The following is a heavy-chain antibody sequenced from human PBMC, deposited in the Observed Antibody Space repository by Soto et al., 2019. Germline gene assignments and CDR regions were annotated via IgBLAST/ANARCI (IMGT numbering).Heavy chain of an antibody. J-gene: IGHJ5*01. Sequence: ASVKVSCKASGYTFTTYAMHWVRQAPGQRLEWMGWINGDNGNTYYSQNFQGRVTITRDTSASTAYMELSTLRSEDTAIYFCARDFLSGSGQDFYFDSWGQGTLVTVSS. CDR3: ARDFLSGSGQDFYFDS. CDR2: INGDNGNT. CDR1: GYTFTTYA. V-gene: IGHV1-3*01. D-gene: IGHD3-3*01.